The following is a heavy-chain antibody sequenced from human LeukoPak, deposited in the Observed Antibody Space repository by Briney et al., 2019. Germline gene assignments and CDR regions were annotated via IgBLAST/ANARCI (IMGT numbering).Heavy chain of an antibody. CDR1: GFTFSSYA. Sequence: GGSLRLSCAASGFTFSSYAMSWVRQAPGKGLEWVSAISGSGGSTYYADSVKGRFTISRDNSKNTLYLQMNSLRAEDTAVYYCAKFTRDIVVVPAAILGGTSFDYWGQGTLVTVSS. J-gene: IGHJ4*02. D-gene: IGHD2-2*02. CDR2: ISGSGGST. V-gene: IGHV3-23*01. CDR3: AKFTRDIVVVPAAILGGTSFDY.